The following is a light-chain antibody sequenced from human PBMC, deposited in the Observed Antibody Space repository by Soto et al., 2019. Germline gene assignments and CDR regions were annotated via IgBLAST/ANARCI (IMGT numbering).Light chain of an antibody. CDR3: VLYMDSGSPVV. CDR2: NTK. J-gene: IGLJ2*01. CDR1: SGSVSINHY. V-gene: IGLV8-61*01. Sequence: QTVVTQEPSLSVSPGGTVTLTCGLSSGSVSINHYPCWYHQTPGQAPRTLIYNTKTRSSGVPNRFSGSILGSKAALTITGAQAVDESDYYCVLYMDSGSPVVFGGGTKLTVL.